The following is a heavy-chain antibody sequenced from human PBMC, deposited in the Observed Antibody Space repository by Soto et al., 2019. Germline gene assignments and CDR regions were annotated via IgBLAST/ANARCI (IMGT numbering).Heavy chain of an antibody. CDR2: IYWDDDT. J-gene: IGHJ3*01. CDR3: AHAFGGTSWPNDAFDV. Sequence: QITLKESGPTLVKPTQTLTLTCIFSGFSFSADGVGVGWMRQPPGKALEWLALIYWDDDTHYRPSMKTRLTIIKVSSKKQVVITMTNMDPVNTATYYCAHAFGGTSWPNDAFDVWGQGTVVTVSS. D-gene: IGHD3-16*01. CDR1: GFSFSADGVG. V-gene: IGHV2-5*02.